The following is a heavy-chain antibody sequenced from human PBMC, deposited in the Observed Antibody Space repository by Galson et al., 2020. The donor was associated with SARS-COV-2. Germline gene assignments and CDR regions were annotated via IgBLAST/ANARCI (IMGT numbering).Heavy chain of an antibody. D-gene: IGHD3-3*01. J-gene: IGHJ5*02. CDR2: IYYSGST. Sequence: SETLSLTCTVSGGSISSGGYYWSWIRQHPGKGLEWIGYIYYSGSTYYNPSLKSLVTISVDTSKNQFSLKLSSVTAADTAVYYCARARSSVIFGVVNWFDPWGQGTLVTVSS. V-gene: IGHV4-31*01. CDR1: GGSISSGGYY. CDR3: ARARSSVIFGVVNWFDP.